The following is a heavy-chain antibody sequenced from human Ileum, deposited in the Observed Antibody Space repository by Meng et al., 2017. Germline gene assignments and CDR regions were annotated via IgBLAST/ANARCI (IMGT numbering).Heavy chain of an antibody. V-gene: IGHV4-34*12. CDR3: VTGTLRGGVD. Sequence: QVQLQKGGAGRLKPSGTLSLTCGVYGGSFNNVSWNWSRQPPGKGLEWIGEVFYTGGTKYNPSLQSRVTISIDTSKKQLSLNLTSATAADTALYYCVTGTLRGGVDWGQGILVTVSS. CDR2: VFYTGGT. CDR1: GGSFNNVS. J-gene: IGHJ4*02. D-gene: IGHD3-10*01.